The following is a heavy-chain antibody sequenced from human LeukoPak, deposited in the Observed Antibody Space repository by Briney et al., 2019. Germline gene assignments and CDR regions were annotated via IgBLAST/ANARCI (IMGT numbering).Heavy chain of an antibody. CDR2: INPNSGGT. D-gene: IGHD3-22*01. CDR3: ARGGSDYYDSSGYHDY. J-gene: IGHJ4*02. Sequence: ASVKVSCKASGYTFTGYYMHWVRQAPGQGLEWMGWINPNSGGTNYAQKFQGRVTMTRDTSISTAYMELSRLRSDDTAVYYCARGGSDYYDSSGYHDYWGQGTLATVSS. CDR1: GYTFTGYY. V-gene: IGHV1-2*02.